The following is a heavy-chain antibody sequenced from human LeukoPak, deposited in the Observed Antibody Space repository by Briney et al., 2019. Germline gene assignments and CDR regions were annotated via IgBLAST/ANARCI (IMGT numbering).Heavy chain of an antibody. Sequence: GGSLRLSCAASGFTFSSYAMSWVRQAPGKGLEWVSAISGSGGSTYYADSVKGGFTISRDNSKNTLYLQMNSLRAEDTAVYYCAKGGVRGVIYNWFDPWGQGTLVTVSS. CDR1: GFTFSSYA. D-gene: IGHD3-10*01. CDR2: ISGSGGST. V-gene: IGHV3-23*01. CDR3: AKGGVRGVIYNWFDP. J-gene: IGHJ5*02.